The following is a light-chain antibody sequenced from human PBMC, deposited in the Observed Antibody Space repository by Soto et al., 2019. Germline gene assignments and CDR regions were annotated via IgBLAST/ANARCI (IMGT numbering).Light chain of an antibody. V-gene: IGLV6-57*04. CDR2: EDD. CDR1: SGSIASNY. Sequence: NFMLTQPHSVSESPGKTVTISCTRSSGSIASNYVQWYQQRPGSVPTTLIYEDDQRPSGVPDRFSGSIDSSSNSASLIISGLKTEDEADYYCQSYDSTSVVFGEVTKLTVL. CDR3: QSYDSTSVV. J-gene: IGLJ2*01.